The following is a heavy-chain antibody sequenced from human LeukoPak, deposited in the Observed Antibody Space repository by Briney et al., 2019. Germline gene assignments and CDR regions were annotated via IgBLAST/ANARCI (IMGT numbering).Heavy chain of an antibody. CDR3: ARGRPYYYDSSGYYPYDAFDI. V-gene: IGHV3-53*01. J-gene: IGHJ3*02. CDR1: GFTVSSNY. CDR2: IYSGGST. Sequence: GGSLRLSCAASGFTVSSNYMGWVRQAPGKGLDWVSVIYSGGSTYYADSVKGRFTISRDNSKNTLYLQMNSLRAEDTAVYYCARGRPYYYDSSGYYPYDAFDIWGQGTMVTVFS. D-gene: IGHD3-22*01.